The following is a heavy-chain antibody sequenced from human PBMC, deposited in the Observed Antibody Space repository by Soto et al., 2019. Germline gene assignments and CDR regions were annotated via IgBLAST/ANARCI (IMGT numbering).Heavy chain of an antibody. CDR3: ARRHCSGGSCYAGPIDY. V-gene: IGHV5-51*01. D-gene: IGHD2-15*01. CDR1: GYSFTSYW. Sequence: PGESLKISCKGSGYSFTSYWIGWVRQMPGKGLEWMGIIYPGDSDTRCSPSFQGQVTISADKSISTAYLQWSSLKASDTAMYYCARRHCSGGSCYAGPIDYWGQGTLVTVSS. CDR2: IYPGDSDT. J-gene: IGHJ4*02.